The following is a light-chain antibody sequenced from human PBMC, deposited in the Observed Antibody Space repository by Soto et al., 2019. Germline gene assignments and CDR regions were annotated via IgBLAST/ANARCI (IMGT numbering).Light chain of an antibody. CDR3: YSSRSSSSTFYV. J-gene: IGLJ1*01. V-gene: IGLV2-14*03. Sequence: QSALTQPASVSGSPGQSITISCAGTSSDIGGSNYVSWYQQHPGKAPKLMIYGVSNRPSGGSNRFSGSKSGNTASLTISGLQAEDESDYFCYSSRSSSSTFYVFGTGTKLTVL. CDR2: GVS. CDR1: SSDIGGSNY.